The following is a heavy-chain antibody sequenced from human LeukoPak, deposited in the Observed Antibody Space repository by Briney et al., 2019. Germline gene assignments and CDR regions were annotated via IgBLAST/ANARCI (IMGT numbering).Heavy chain of an antibody. D-gene: IGHD3-22*01. CDR1: GYTFTGYY. Sequence: ASVKVSCKASGYTFTGYYMHWVRQAPGQGLEWMGWINPNSGGTNYAQKFQGRVTMTRDTSISTAYMELSRLRSDDTAVYYCARERAGEDYYDSSGYDYWGQGTLVTVSS. J-gene: IGHJ4*02. CDR2: INPNSGGT. CDR3: ARERAGEDYYDSSGYDY. V-gene: IGHV1-2*02.